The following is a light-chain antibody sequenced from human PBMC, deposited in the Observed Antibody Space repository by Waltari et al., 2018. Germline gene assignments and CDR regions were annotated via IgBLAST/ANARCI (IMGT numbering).Light chain of an antibody. V-gene: IGLV1-40*01. CDR3: QSYDKSLSGSV. CDR2: ADN. CDR1: SSNIGAGYD. Sequence: QSVLTQPPSVSGAPGQRVTISCTGSSSNIGAGYDVHWYQHLPRTAPKLLIYADNNRPSGVPYRFSASKSGTSASLAITGLQAEDEADYYCQSYDKSLSGSVFGGGTKLTVL. J-gene: IGLJ2*01.